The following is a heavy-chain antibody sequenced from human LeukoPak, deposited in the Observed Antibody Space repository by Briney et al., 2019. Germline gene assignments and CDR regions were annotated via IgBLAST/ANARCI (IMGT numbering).Heavy chain of an antibody. Sequence: SETLSLTCTVSGGSISSSSYYWGWIRQPPWKGLEWIRSIYYSGSTYYNPSLKSRVTISVDTSKNQFSLKLSSVTAADTAVYYCARQFVGYSFFDYWGQGTLVTVSS. J-gene: IGHJ4*02. V-gene: IGHV4-39*01. D-gene: IGHD5-18*01. CDR1: GGSISSSSYY. CDR2: IYYSGST. CDR3: ARQFVGYSFFDY.